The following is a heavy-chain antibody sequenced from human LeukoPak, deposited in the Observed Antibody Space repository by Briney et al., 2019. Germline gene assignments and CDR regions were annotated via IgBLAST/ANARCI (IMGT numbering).Heavy chain of an antibody. D-gene: IGHD3-3*01. V-gene: IGHV1-69*05. J-gene: IGHJ5*02. CDR3: ASHADYDFWSGYYSYNWFDP. CDR1: GGTFSSYA. Sequence: GASVKVSCKASGGTFSSYAISWVRQAPGQGLEWMGRIIPIFGTANYAQKFQGRVTITTDKSTSTAYMELSSLRSEDTAVYYCASHADYDFWSGYYSYNWFDPWGQGTLVTVSS. CDR2: IIPIFGTA.